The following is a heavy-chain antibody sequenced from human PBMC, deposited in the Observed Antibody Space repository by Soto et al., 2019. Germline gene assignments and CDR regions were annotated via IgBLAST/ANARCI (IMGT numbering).Heavy chain of an antibody. V-gene: IGHV1-8*01. CDR2: MNPNSGNT. CDR3: ARGYRMRMDTIDYYYYYMDV. J-gene: IGHJ6*03. D-gene: IGHD5-12*01. CDR1: GYTFTSYD. Sequence: ASVKVSCKASGYTFTSYDINWVRQTNGQGLEWMGWMNPNSGNTGYAQKFQGRVTMTRNTSISTAYMELSSLRSEDTAVYYCARGYRMRMDTIDYYYYYMDVWGKGTTVTVS.